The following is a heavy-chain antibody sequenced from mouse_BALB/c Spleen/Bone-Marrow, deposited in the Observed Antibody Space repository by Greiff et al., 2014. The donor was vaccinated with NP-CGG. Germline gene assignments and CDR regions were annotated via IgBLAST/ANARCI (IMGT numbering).Heavy chain of an antibody. Sequence: VQLQQPGAELVKPGASVKLSCTASGFNIKDTYMHWVKQRPEQGLEWIGRIDPANGNTKYDPKFQGKATITAGTSSNTAYLQLSSLTSEDTAVYYCARGGLYDGSDYWGQGTTLTVSS. V-gene: IGHV14-3*02. D-gene: IGHD2-3*01. CDR3: ARGGLYDGSDY. CDR2: IDPANGNT. J-gene: IGHJ2*01. CDR1: GFNIKDTY.